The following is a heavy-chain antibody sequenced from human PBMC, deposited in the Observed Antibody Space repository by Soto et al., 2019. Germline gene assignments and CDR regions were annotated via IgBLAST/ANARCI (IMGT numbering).Heavy chain of an antibody. Sequence: QITLKESGPTLVKPTQTLTLTCTFSGFSLSSTRMAVGWIRQPPGKALEWLALIYWDDDKRYSPFLKSRLTITKDTSKHPVVLTMSHMDPVDTARYYCAHIVVAGLGYYFDYWGQGTLVTVSS. D-gene: IGHD6-19*01. J-gene: IGHJ4*02. CDR2: IYWDDDK. CDR1: GFSLSSTRMA. CDR3: AHIVVAGLGYYFDY. V-gene: IGHV2-5*02.